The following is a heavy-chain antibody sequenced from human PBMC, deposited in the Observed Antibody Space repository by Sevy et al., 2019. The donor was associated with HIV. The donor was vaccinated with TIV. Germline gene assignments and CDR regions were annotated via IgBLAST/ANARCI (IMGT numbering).Heavy chain of an antibody. Sequence: GGSLRLSCAASRFTFSTYDIHWVRQAPGKGLEWVAVISHDGSYQYYTESVKGRVTISRDDSRNKAYLQMNSLRADDSGVYYCAKGQGYDYIWGNERSEYYFDYWGQGTLVTVSS. CDR2: ISHDGSYQ. CDR3: AKGQGYDYIWGNERSEYYFDY. CDR1: RFTFSTYD. V-gene: IGHV3-30*18. D-gene: IGHD3-16*01. J-gene: IGHJ4*02.